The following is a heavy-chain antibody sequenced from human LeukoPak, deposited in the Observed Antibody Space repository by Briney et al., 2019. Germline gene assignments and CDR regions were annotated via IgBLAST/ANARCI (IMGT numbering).Heavy chain of an antibody. CDR3: AKGSYYYDSADYFDY. CDR2: IRYDGSNK. CDR1: GFTFSSYG. D-gene: IGHD3-22*01. Sequence: PGGSLRLSCAASGFTFSSYGMHWVRQAPGKGLEWVAFIRYDGSNKYYADSVKGRVTISRDNSKNTLYLQMNSLRAEDTAVYHCAKGSYYYDSADYFDYWGQGTLVTVSS. V-gene: IGHV3-30*02. J-gene: IGHJ4*02.